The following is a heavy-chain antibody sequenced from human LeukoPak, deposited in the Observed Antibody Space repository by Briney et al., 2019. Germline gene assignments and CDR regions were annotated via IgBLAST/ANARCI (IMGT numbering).Heavy chain of an antibody. CDR2: IWNDGSNK. CDR3: ARASGPFDY. J-gene: IGHJ4*02. V-gene: IGHV3-33*01. Sequence: GGSLRLSCAASGFTFSIYGMHWVRQAPGKGLEWVAVIWNDGSNKYYADSVKGRFTISRDNSKNTLYLQMNSLRAEDTAVYSCARASGPFDYWGQGTLVAVSS. D-gene: IGHD3-10*01. CDR1: GFTFSIYG.